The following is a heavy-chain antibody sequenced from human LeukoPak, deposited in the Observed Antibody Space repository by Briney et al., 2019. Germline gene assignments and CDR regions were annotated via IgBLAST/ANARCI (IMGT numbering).Heavy chain of an antibody. J-gene: IGHJ4*02. D-gene: IGHD3-22*01. Sequence: PPGGSLRLSCAASGFTFSGSAMPWVRQASGKGLEWVGRIRSKANSYATAYAASVKGRFTISRDDSKNTAYLQMNSLKTEDTAVYYCTGDYDSSGYPGDYWGQGTLVTVSS. CDR3: TGDYDSSGYPGDY. CDR1: GFTFSGSA. CDR2: IRSKANSYAT. V-gene: IGHV3-73*01.